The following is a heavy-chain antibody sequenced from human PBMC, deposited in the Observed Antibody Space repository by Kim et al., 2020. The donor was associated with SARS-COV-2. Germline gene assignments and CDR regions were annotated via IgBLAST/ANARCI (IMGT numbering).Heavy chain of an antibody. CDR1: GGSISSSSYY. Sequence: SETLSLTCTVSGGSISSSSYYWGWIRQPPGKGLEWIGSIYYSGSTYYNPSLKSRVTISVDTSKNQFSLKLSSGTAADTAVYYCARHGRSGLWSGAFDIWGQGTMVTVSS. D-gene: IGHD3-3*01. J-gene: IGHJ3*02. CDR3: ARHGRSGLWSGAFDI. V-gene: IGHV4-39*01. CDR2: IYYSGST.